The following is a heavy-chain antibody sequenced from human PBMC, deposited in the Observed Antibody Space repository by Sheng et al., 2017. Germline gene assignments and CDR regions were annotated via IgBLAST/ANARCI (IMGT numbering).Heavy chain of an antibody. Sequence: QVQLQESGPGLVKPSETLSLTCAVSGYSISSGYYWGWIRQPPGKGLEWIGSIYHSGSTYYNPSLKSRVTISVDTSKNQFSLKLSSVTAADTAVYYCARTHPLESNVLWFGELLTLAPFDYWGQGTLVTVSS. V-gene: IGHV4-38-2*01. D-gene: IGHD3-10*01. CDR3: ARTHPLESNVLWFGELLTLAPFDY. CDR1: GYSISSGYY. CDR2: IYHSGST. J-gene: IGHJ4*02.